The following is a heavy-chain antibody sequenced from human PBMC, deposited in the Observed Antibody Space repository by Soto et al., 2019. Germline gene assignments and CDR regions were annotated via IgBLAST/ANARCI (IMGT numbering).Heavy chain of an antibody. J-gene: IGHJ6*02. Sequence: ASVKVSCKASGGTFSIYAISWVRQAPGQGLEWMGGIIPIFGTANYAQKFQGRVTITADESTSTAYMELSSLRSEDTAVYYCARALELRTFDYYYGMDVWGQGTTVTVSS. D-gene: IGHD1-7*01. CDR3: ARALELRTFDYYYGMDV. CDR2: IIPIFGTA. V-gene: IGHV1-69*13. CDR1: GGTFSIYA.